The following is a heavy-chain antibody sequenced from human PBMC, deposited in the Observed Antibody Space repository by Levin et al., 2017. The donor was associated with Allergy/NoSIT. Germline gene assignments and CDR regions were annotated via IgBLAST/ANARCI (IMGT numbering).Heavy chain of an antibody. D-gene: IGHD3-9*01. J-gene: IGHJ6*03. Sequence: ASVKVSCKASGYTFTGYYMHWVRQAPGQGLEWMGWINPNSGGTNYAQKFQGRVTMTRDTSISTAYMELSRLRSDDTAVYYCARGGLRYFDWLSPDYYYYYMDVWGKGTTVTVSS. V-gene: IGHV1-2*02. CDR3: ARGGLRYFDWLSPDYYYYYMDV. CDR2: INPNSGGT. CDR1: GYTFTGYY.